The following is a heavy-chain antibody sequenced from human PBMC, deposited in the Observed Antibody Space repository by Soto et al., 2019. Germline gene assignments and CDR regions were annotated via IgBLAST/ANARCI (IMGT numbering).Heavy chain of an antibody. V-gene: IGHV1-3*01. Sequence: QVQLVQSGAEVKKPGASVKVSCKASEDTFTRYVIHWVRQAPGQRLEWMGWINAGNGNTKYSQNFQGRVTITRDASARTAYMELSRLRSQDTAVYYCATSTIDTSTWKQYFYGMDVWGQGSTVTVSS. CDR1: EDTFTRYV. D-gene: IGHD6-13*01. CDR2: INAGNGNT. J-gene: IGHJ6*02. CDR3: ATSTIDTSTWKQYFYGMDV.